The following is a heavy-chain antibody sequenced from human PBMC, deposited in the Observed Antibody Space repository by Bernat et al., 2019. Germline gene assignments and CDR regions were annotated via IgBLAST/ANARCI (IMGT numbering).Heavy chain of an antibody. CDR3: ARGGYSGYIIY. CDR2: MNQDGSEQ. V-gene: IGHV3-7*03. CDR1: GFTFSTFW. D-gene: IGHD5-12*01. Sequence: EVQLVESGGGLVQPGGSLRLSCAASGFTFSTFWMTWVRQAPGKGLEWVANMNQDGSEQYYVDSVKGQFTISRDNAKNSLYLQMNSLRAEDTAVYYCARGGYSGYIIYWGQGTLVTVSS. J-gene: IGHJ4*02.